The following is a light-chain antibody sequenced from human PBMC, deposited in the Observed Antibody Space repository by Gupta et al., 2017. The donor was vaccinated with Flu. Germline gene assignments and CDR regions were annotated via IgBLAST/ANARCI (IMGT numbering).Light chain of an antibody. CDR1: SSNIGSNT. V-gene: IGLV1-44*01. CDR2: SNS. J-gene: IGLJ3*02. CDR3: AAWDDSLSNWV. Sequence: SSNIGSNTVNWYQQLPGAAPKLLIYSNSQQPSGVPDRFSGSKSGTSASLAISGLQSEDEADYYCAAWDDSLSNWVFAGGTKLTVL.